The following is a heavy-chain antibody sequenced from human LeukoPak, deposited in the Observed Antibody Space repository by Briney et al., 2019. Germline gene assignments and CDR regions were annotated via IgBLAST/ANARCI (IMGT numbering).Heavy chain of an antibody. CDR2: IYYTGSA. J-gene: IGHJ6*03. Sequence: SETLSLTCSVSSDSINTYYWNWIRQPPGKGLEWIAHIYYTGSASYSPSLKSRATISVDTSKNQFSLTLSSVTAADTAVYYCACGVPQSYYYMDVWGKGTTVTVSS. V-gene: IGHV4-59*08. CDR3: ACGVPQSYYYMDV. CDR1: SDSINTYY. D-gene: IGHD2-21*01.